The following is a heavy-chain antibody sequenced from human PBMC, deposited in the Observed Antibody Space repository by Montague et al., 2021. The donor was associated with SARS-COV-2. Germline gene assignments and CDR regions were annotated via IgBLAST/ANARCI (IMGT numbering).Heavy chain of an antibody. D-gene: IGHD3-22*01. J-gene: IGHJ5*02. V-gene: IGHV4-39*01. CDR2: IFYTGST. Sequence: SETLSLTCSVSGGSISSSSYYWDWIRQPPGKGLEWIGTIFYTGSTIYNSSLKSRVTISIDTSKNQYSLELNSVTAADTAVYYCARRRRDYYDSRHWFDPWGQGALVTVPS. CDR1: GGSISSSSYY. CDR3: ARRRRDYYDSRHWFDP.